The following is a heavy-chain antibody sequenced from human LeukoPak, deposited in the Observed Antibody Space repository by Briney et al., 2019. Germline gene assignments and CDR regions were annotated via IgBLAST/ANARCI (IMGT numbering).Heavy chain of an antibody. V-gene: IGHV1-69*04. Sequence: GASVKVSCKASGGTFSSYAISWVRQAPGQGLEWMGRIIPILGIANYAQKFQGRVTITADKSTSTAYMELSSLRSEDTAVHYCASLNPDYYDSSGYYYGSWFDPWGQGTLVTVSS. CDR3: ASLNPDYYDSSGYYYGSWFDP. CDR1: GGTFSSYA. D-gene: IGHD3-22*01. CDR2: IIPILGIA. J-gene: IGHJ5*02.